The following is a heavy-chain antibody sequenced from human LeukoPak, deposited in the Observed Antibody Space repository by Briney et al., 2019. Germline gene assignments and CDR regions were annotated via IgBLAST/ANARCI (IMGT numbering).Heavy chain of an antibody. CDR3: TTAGISKCSSTSCYESIVNYYSYYMDV. V-gene: IGHV1-69-2*01. CDR2: VDPEGGET. J-gene: IGHJ6*03. Sequence: ASVKISCKGSGCTFPEYYMHWVQQARGKGLEWMGLVDPEGGETIYAGKFQGRVTITANTSTHTAYMELSSLRSEDTAVYYCTTAGISKCSSTSCYESIVNYYSYYMDVWGKGTTVTVSS. CDR1: GCTFPEYY. D-gene: IGHD2-2*01.